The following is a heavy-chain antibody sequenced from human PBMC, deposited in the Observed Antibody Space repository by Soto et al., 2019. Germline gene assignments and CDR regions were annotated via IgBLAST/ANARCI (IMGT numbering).Heavy chain of an antibody. D-gene: IGHD4-17*01. CDR2: ISGSGGST. CDR3: AKGRFGYYLYYDY. V-gene: IGHV3-23*01. CDR1: GFTFSSYA. Sequence: EVQLLESGGGLVQPGGSLRLSCAASGFTFSSYAMTWVRQAPGKGLEWVSAISGSGGSTYYADSVTGRFTISRDNSKNTLYLQMNSLRAEDTAVYYCAKGRFGYYLYYDYWGQGTLVTVSS. J-gene: IGHJ4*02.